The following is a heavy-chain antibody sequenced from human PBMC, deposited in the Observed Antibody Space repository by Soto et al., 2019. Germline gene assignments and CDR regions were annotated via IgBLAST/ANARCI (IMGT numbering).Heavy chain of an antibody. Sequence: PSETLSLTSPVSGGSISSSSYYWAWIRQPPGRGLEWIGSIYYSGITYYSASVKSRVTISIDTSKNQFSLRLSSVTAADTAVYYCARLFGYSTTCYFDPWGRGTLVT. CDR2: IYYSGIT. J-gene: IGHJ5*02. CDR1: GGSISSSSYY. CDR3: ARLFGYSTTCYFDP. D-gene: IGHD2-8*01. V-gene: IGHV4-39*01.